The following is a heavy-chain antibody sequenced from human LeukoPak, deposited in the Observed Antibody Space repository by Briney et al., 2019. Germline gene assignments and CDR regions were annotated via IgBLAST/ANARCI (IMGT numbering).Heavy chain of an antibody. CDR1: GGSFSGYY. D-gene: IGHD3-10*01. J-gene: IGHJ5*02. V-gene: IGHV4-34*01. CDR3: ASRGYYGSGSLWQRRYSPYNWFDP. Sequence: KASETLSLTCAVYGGSFSGYYWSWIRQPPGKGLEWIGEINHSGSTNYNPSLKSRVTISVDTSKNQFSLKLSSVTAADTAVYYCASRGYYGSGSLWQRRYSPYNWFDPWGQGTLVTVSS. CDR2: INHSGST.